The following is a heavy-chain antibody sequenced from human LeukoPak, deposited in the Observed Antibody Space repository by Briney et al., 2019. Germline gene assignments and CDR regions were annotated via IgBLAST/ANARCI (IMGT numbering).Heavy chain of an antibody. CDR3: ARDEGSGHFDY. CDR2: ISSNGGST. V-gene: IGHV3-64*01. J-gene: IGHJ4*02. CDR1: GFPFSSYA. Sequence: GGSLRLSCAASGFPFSSYAMHWVRQAPGKGLGYVSAISSNGGSTYYANSVKGRFTISRDNSKNTLYLQMGSLRAEDMAVYYCARDEGSGHFDYWGQGTLVTVSS.